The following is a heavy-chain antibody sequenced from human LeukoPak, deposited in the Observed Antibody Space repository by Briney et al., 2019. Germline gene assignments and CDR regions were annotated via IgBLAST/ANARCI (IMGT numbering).Heavy chain of an antibody. Sequence: GGSLRLSCAASGFTFSSYNMNWVRQAPGKGLEWVSAISGSGGSTYYADSVKGRFTISRDNSKNTLYLQMNSLRAEDTSLYYCARVPYYDILTGYTIDYWGQGTLVTVSS. J-gene: IGHJ4*02. CDR1: GFTFSSYN. CDR2: ISGSGGST. D-gene: IGHD3-9*01. CDR3: ARVPYYDILTGYTIDY. V-gene: IGHV3-23*01.